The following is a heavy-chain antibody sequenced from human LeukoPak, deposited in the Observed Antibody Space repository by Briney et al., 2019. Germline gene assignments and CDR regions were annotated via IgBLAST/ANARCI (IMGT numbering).Heavy chain of an antibody. CDR1: GFTFSSYS. Sequence: GGSLRLSCAASGFTFSSYSMNWARQAPGKGLEWVSSISSSSSYIYYADSVKGRFTISRDNAKNSLYLQMNSLRAEDTAVYYCARLSWAGIDYWGQGTLVAVSS. CDR2: ISSSSSYI. CDR3: ARLSWAGIDY. V-gene: IGHV3-21*01. J-gene: IGHJ4*02. D-gene: IGHD3-10*01.